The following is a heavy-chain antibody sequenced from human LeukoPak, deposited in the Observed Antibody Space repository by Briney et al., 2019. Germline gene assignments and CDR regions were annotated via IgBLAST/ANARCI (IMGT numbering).Heavy chain of an antibody. CDR3: ARRRRDTVTTFKTYSYYYMDV. CDR2: INHSGST. V-gene: IGHV4-34*01. D-gene: IGHD4-17*01. Sequence: PSETLSLTCAVYGGSFGGYYWSWIRQPPGKGLEWIGEINHSGSTNYNPSLKSRVTISVDTSKNQFSLKLSSVTAADTAVYYCARRRRDTVTTFKTYSYYYMDVWGKGTTVTISS. CDR1: GGSFGGYY. J-gene: IGHJ6*03.